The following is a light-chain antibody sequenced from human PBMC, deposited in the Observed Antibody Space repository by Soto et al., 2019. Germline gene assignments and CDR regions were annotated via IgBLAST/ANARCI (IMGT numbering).Light chain of an antibody. CDR2: AAS. CDR3: QQSYSTLRT. V-gene: IGKV1-39*01. J-gene: IGKJ1*01. Sequence: DIQMTQSPSSLSASVGDGVTITCRASQSITSYLSWYQQKPGKAPKFLIYAASSLQSGVPSRFSGSGSGTDFTLTISSLQPEDFAIYYCQQSYSTLRTFGQGTKVDIK. CDR1: QSITSY.